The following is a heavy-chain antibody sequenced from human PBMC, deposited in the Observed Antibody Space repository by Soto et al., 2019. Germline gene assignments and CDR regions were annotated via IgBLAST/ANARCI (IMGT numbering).Heavy chain of an antibody. D-gene: IGHD3-3*01. J-gene: IGHJ4*02. V-gene: IGHV1-18*01. CDR1: GYSFSNYG. CDR3: ARFDFWNTYPISPLDY. Sequence: ASVKVSCKASGYSFSNYGISWVRQAPGQGLEWMGWISVYNGNTNYAQKFQGRVTMTTDTSTRTAYMELRSLRSDDTAVYYCARFDFWNTYPISPLDYWGQGTLVTVSS. CDR2: ISVYNGNT.